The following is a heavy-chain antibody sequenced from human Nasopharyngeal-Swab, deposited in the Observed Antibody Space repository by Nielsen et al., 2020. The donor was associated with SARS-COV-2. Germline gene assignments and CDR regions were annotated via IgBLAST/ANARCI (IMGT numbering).Heavy chain of an antibody. V-gene: IGHV1-18*01. CDR2: NSAYTGDT. D-gene: IGHD5-12*01. J-gene: IGHJ6*03. CDR3: ARGHSGHDPGFRLAHYHYYLDV. Sequence: ASVKVSCKASGYTFTSYCISWVRQAPGQGLEWLGWNSAYTGDTDYAQKVQGRVSMTTDTSTSTAYMELGSLRPDDTAVYYCARGHSGHDPGFRLAHYHYYLDVWGKGTTVTVSS. CDR1: GYTFTSYC.